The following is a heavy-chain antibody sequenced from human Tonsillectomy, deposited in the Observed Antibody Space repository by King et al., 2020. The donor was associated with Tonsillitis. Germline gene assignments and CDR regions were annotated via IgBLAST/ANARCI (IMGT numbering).Heavy chain of an antibody. CDR2: IYPGDSDI. V-gene: IGHV5-51*01. J-gene: IGHJ2*01. CDR1: GYSFTNYW. D-gene: IGHD2/OR15-2a*01. Sequence: VQLVESGAEVKKPGESLKISCKGSGYSFTNYWIGWVRQMPGKGLEWMGIIYPGDSDITYSPSFQGQVTISADKSINTAYLQWGSLKASDTAMDYCARHLTSFGYFDLWGRGTLVTVSS. CDR3: ARHLTSFGYFDL.